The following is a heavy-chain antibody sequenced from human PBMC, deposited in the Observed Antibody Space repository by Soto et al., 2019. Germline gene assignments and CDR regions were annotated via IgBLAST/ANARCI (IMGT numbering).Heavy chain of an antibody. Sequence: QVQLVQSGAEVKKPGASVKVSCKASGYTFTSYYMHWVRQAPGQGLEWMGIINPSGGSTSYAQKFQGRGTMTRDTSTSTVYMELSSLRSEDTAVYYCAREQWLPPVVDYWGQGTLVTVSS. D-gene: IGHD6-19*01. CDR3: AREQWLPPVVDY. CDR2: INPSGGST. CDR1: GYTFTSYY. V-gene: IGHV1-46*01. J-gene: IGHJ4*02.